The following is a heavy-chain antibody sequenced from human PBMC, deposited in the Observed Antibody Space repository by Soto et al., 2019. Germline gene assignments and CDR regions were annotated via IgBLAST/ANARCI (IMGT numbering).Heavy chain of an antibody. V-gene: IGHV1-8*01. CDR3: ARGGGRARGEAAGSY. Sequence: QVQLVQSGAEVKKPGASVKVSCKASGYTFTSYDINWVRQATGQGLEWMGWMNPNSGNTGYAQKFQGRVTMTRKPSISTAYRELSSLRSEEPAVYYCARGGGRARGEAAGSYWGQGTLVTVSS. D-gene: IGHD6-13*01. J-gene: IGHJ4*02. CDR1: GYTFTSYD. CDR2: MNPNSGNT.